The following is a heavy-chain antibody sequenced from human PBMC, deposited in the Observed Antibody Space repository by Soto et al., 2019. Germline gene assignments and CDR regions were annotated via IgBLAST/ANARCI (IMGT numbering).Heavy chain of an antibody. J-gene: IGHJ4*02. CDR3: ARSEATVLDN. V-gene: IGHV4-4*02. D-gene: IGHD4-17*01. CDR1: GGSMSSSNW. Sequence: QVQLQESGPGLVKPSGTLSLTCTVSGGSMSSSNWWNWVRQPPGKGLEWIGEAHHSGRTNYNPSLKGRVTISVDKSKHHFSLKLSSVTAADTAVYYCARSEATVLDNWGQGTLVTVSS. CDR2: AHHSGRT.